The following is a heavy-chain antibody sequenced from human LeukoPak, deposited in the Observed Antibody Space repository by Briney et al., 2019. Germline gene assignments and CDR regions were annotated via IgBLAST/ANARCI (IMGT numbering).Heavy chain of an antibody. Sequence: SVKVSCKASGGTFSSYAISWVRQAPGQGLEWMGRIIPILGIANYAQKFQGRVTITADKSTSTAYMELSSLRSEDTAVYYCARVRYSSSSGADYFDYWGQGTLVTVSS. CDR3: ARVRYSSSSGADYFDY. J-gene: IGHJ4*02. CDR2: IIPILGIA. V-gene: IGHV1-69*04. CDR1: GGTFSSYA. D-gene: IGHD6-6*01.